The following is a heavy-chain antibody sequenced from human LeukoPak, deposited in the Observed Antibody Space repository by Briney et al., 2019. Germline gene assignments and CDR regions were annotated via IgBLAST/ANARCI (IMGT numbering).Heavy chain of an antibody. V-gene: IGHV3-30-3*01. CDR3: AREGYYGSGSPPSLYFDY. CDR1: RFTFRNYV. CDR2: TSSDLNVK. D-gene: IGHD3-10*01. Sequence: GGSLRLSCAASRFTFRNYVIHWVRQAPGKGLEWVAVTSSDLNVKLYADSVKGRFTISRDNSRSTLYLQMNSLRPEDTAIYYGAREGYYGSGSPPSLYFDYWGQGTLVTVSS. J-gene: IGHJ4*02.